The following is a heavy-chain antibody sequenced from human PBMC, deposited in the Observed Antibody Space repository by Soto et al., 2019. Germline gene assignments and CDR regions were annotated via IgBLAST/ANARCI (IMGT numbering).Heavy chain of an antibody. J-gene: IGHJ6*02. CDR2: ISSSSSYI. Sequence: VGSLRLSCAASGFTFSSYSMNWVRQAPGKGLEWVSSISSSSSYIYYADSVKGRFTISRDNAKNSLYLQMNSLTAADTAVYYCARAMRDAYNFYYHGMDVWGQGTTVTVSS. CDR3: ARAMRDAYNFYYHGMDV. V-gene: IGHV3-21*04. D-gene: IGHD1-1*01. CDR1: GFTFSSYS.